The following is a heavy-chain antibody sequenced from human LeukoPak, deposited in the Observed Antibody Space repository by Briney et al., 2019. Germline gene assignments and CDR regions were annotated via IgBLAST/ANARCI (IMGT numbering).Heavy chain of an antibody. J-gene: IGHJ6*03. CDR1: GYTLTELS. Sequence: ASVKVSCKVSGYTLTELSMHWVRQAPGKGLEWMGGFDPEDGETIYAQKFQGRVTMTEDTSTDTAYMELSSLRSEDTAVYYCARNHRYCSSTSCYKWPPTDYYYYMDVWGKGTTVTVSS. V-gene: IGHV1-24*01. CDR3: ARNHRYCSSTSCYKWPPTDYYYYMDV. CDR2: FDPEDGET. D-gene: IGHD2-2*02.